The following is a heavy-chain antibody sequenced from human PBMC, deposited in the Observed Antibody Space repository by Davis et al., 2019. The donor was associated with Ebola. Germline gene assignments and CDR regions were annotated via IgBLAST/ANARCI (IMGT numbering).Heavy chain of an antibody. CDR2: ISWSSDRK. Sequence: SLKISCVVSGFIFDDHAMQWVRQVPGKGLEWVSGISWSSDRKVYAASVKGRFTISRDNAKNTLYLQMNSLRTEDTALYYCARDITFSSGWYLDNWGQGTLVTVSS. J-gene: IGHJ4*02. CDR1: GFIFDDHA. V-gene: IGHV3-9*01. D-gene: IGHD6-19*01. CDR3: ARDITFSSGWYLDN.